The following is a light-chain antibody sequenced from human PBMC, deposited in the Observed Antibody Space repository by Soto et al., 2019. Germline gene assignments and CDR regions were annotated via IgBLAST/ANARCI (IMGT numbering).Light chain of an antibody. CDR2: KAS. V-gene: IGKV1-5*03. J-gene: IGKJ1*01. Sequence: DIQMTQSPSTLSGSVGDRVTITCRASQTISSWLAWYQQKPGKAPKLLIYKASTLKSGVPSRFSGSGSGTEFTLAISSLQPDDFEPYYCQNYNSYSEEFGEGSKV. CDR1: QTISSW. CDR3: QNYNSYSEE.